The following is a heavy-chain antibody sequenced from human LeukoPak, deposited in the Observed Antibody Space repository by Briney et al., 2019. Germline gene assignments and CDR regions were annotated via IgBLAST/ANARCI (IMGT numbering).Heavy chain of an antibody. CDR1: AFTFSNYA. J-gene: IGHJ4*02. D-gene: IGHD6-13*01. CDR3: AKATGYSSSWFFY. Sequence: GGSLRLSCAASAFTFSNYAMNWVRQAPGKGLEWVSTISSSGSSTYYADSVRGRFTISRDNSKNTLYLQMNSLRAEDTAVYYCAKATGYSSSWFFYWGQGTLVTVSS. CDR2: ISSSGSST. V-gene: IGHV3-23*01.